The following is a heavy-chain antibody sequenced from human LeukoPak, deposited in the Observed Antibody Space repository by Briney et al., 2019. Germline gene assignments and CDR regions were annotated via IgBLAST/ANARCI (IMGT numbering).Heavy chain of an antibody. V-gene: IGHV1-18*01. J-gene: IGHJ5*02. CDR1: GYTFNSYG. CDR2: INPFNANT. Sequence: ASVKVSCKASGYTFNSYGITWVRQAPGQGLEWMGWINPFNANTAYAQNLQGRVTMTTDTSTNTAYMDLRSLGSDDTAVYYCARDFTPPHCTSTSCPRGGWFDPWGQGTLVTVS. D-gene: IGHD2-2*01. CDR3: ARDFTPPHCTSTSCPRGGWFDP.